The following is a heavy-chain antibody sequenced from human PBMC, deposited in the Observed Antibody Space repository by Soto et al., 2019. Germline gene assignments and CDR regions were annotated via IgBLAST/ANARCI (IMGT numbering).Heavy chain of an antibody. Sequence: ASVKVSCKASGFTFTSSAVQWVRQARGQRLEWIGWIVVGSGNTNYAQKFQERVTITRDMSTSTAYVELSSLRSEDTAVYYCAADLHEQQLSYYYYYYGMDVWG. CDR1: GFTFTSSA. CDR2: IVVGSGNT. D-gene: IGHD6-13*01. J-gene: IGHJ6*02. V-gene: IGHV1-58*01. CDR3: AADLHEQQLSYYYYYYGMDV.